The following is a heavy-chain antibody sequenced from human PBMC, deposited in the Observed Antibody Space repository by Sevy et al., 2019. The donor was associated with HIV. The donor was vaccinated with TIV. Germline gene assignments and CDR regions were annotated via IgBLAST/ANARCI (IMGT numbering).Heavy chain of an antibody. CDR3: ARGLDFWRGRYPPNWLDP. CDR2: INHSGSA. CDR1: GGSFSGYC. J-gene: IGHJ5*02. D-gene: IGHD3-3*01. V-gene: IGHV4-34*01. Sequence: SETLSITCAVYGGSFSGYCWTWIRQSPGKGLEWIGEINHSGSAKYNPSLKSRVTISVATSKNQFSLKLTSVTAADTAVYYCARGLDFWRGRYPPNWLDPWGQGTLVTVSS.